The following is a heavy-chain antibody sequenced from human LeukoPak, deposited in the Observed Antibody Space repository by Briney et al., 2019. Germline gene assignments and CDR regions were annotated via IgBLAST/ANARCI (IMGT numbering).Heavy chain of an antibody. D-gene: IGHD1-1*01. CDR2: TRYDGSAK. CDR3: ARDVGGSALQAEEYNWFDP. J-gene: IGHJ5*02. V-gene: IGHV3-30*02. Sequence: GGSLRLSCAASGFTFSSYGMYWVRQAPGKGLEWVAYTRYDGSAKYHVDSVKGRFTISRDNSKNTLYLQMNSLRAEDTAVYYCARDVGGSALQAEEYNWFDPWGQGTLVTVSS. CDR1: GFTFSSYG.